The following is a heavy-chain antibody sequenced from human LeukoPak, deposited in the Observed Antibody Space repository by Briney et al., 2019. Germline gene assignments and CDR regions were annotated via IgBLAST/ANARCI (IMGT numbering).Heavy chain of an antibody. CDR1: GGSFSGYY. J-gene: IGHJ6*03. V-gene: IGHV4-34*01. CDR3: ARESGYYYDSSGYGPHYYYYYYMDG. CDR2: INHSGST. Sequence: SETLSLTCAVYGGSFSGYYWSWIRQPPGKGLEWIGEINHSGSTNYNPSLKSRVTISVDTSKNQFSLKLSSVTAADTAVYYCARESGYYYDSSGYGPHYYYYYYMDGWGKGTTVTVSS. D-gene: IGHD3-22*01.